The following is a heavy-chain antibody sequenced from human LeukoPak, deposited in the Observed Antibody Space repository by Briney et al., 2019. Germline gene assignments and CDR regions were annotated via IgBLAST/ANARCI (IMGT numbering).Heavy chain of an antibody. CDR2: ISGSGDAS. V-gene: IGHV3-23*01. D-gene: IGHD3-10*01. CDR1: KFTFVNYA. CDR3: ARAYYYDSGSYYGHFDY. J-gene: IGHJ4*02. Sequence: GGSLRLSCAASKFTFVNYAMSWVRQAPGKGLEWVSTISGSGDASYYADSVKGRFTISRDNSKSTLYLQMNSLRAEDTALYYCARAYYYDSGSYYGHFDYWGRGTLVTVSS.